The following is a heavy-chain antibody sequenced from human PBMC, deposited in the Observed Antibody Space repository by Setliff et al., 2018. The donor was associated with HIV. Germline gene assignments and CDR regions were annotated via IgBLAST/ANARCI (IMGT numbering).Heavy chain of an antibody. CDR2: MSYDGNNK. CDR1: GFIFSSYA. J-gene: IGHJ4*02. CDR3: ARGVGFSDY. D-gene: IGHD1-26*01. Sequence: GGSLRLSCAASGFIFSSYAMHWVRQAPGKGLEWVAVMSYDGNNKYYADSVKGRFTISRDNSKNTLYLQMNSLRAEDTALYYCARGVGFSDYWGQGTLVTVSS. V-gene: IGHV3-30*07.